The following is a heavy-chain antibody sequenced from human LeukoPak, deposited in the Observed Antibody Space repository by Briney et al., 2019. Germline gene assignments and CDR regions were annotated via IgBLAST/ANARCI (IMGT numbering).Heavy chain of an antibody. Sequence: SETLSLTCAVYGGSFSGYYWSWIRQPPGKGLEWIEEINHSGSTNYNPSLKSRVTISVDTSKNQFSLKLSSVTAADTAVYYCARLRGYSGYDSYYFDYWGQGTLVTVSS. J-gene: IGHJ4*02. CDR3: ARLRGYSGYDSYYFDY. D-gene: IGHD5-12*01. V-gene: IGHV4-34*01. CDR1: GGSFSGYY. CDR2: INHSGST.